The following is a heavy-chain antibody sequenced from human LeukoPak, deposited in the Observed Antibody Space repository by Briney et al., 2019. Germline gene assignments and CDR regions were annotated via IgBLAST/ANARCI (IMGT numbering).Heavy chain of an antibody. CDR1: GGSISSGDYY. CDR2: IYYSGST. V-gene: IGHV4-30-4*08. D-gene: IGHD2-15*01. CDR3: AKDLREDAFDI. Sequence: SETLSLTCTVSGGSISSGDYYWSWIRQPPVKGLEWIGYIYYSGSTYYNPSLKSRVTISVDTSKNQFSLKLSSVTAADTAVYYCAKDLREDAFDIWGQGTMVTVSS. J-gene: IGHJ3*02.